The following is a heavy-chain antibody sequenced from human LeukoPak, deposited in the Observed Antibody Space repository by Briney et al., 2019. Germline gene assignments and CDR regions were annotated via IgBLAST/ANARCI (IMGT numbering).Heavy chain of an antibody. J-gene: IGHJ4*02. CDR2: ISGSGDTT. CDR1: GFTFSSYS. Sequence: GGSLRLSCAASGFTFSSYSMNWVRQAPGEGLEWVSGISGSGDTTYYADSVKGRFTISRDNSKNTLYLQMNSLRAEDTAVYYCVWGTTSHFDYWGQGTLVTVSS. D-gene: IGHD3-16*01. V-gene: IGHV3-23*01. CDR3: VWGTTSHFDY.